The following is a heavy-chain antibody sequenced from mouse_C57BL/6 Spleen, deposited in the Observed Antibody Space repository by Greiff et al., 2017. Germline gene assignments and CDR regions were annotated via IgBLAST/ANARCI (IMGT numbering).Heavy chain of an antibody. D-gene: IGHD2-5*01. CDR3: ARGDYSNYVGAY. Sequence: QVQLQQPGAELVKPGASVKMSCKASGYTFTSYWITWVKQRPGQGLAWIGDIYPGSGSTNYNEKFKSKATLTVDTSSSTAYMQLSSLTSEDSAVHYCARGDYSNYVGAYWGQGTLVTVSS. V-gene: IGHV1-55*01. CDR2: IYPGSGST. CDR1: GYTFTSYW. J-gene: IGHJ3*01.